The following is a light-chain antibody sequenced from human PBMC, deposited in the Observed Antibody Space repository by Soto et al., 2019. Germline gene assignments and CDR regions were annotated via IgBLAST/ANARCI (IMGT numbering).Light chain of an antibody. Sequence: QSVLTQPPSVSAAPGQKVTISCSGSFSNIGANDASWYQHFPGTAPKLLIYTDSRRPSGVPDRFSGSRSGTSASLAISGLQSEDEADYYCAVWDDSLNVGVFGGGTKLTVL. CDR2: TDS. V-gene: IGLV1-44*01. CDR3: AVWDDSLNVGV. CDR1: FSNIGAND. J-gene: IGLJ3*02.